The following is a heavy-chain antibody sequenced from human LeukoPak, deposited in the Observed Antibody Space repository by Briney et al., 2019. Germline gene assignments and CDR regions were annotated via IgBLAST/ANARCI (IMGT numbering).Heavy chain of an antibody. CDR2: IIPILGIA. D-gene: IGHD3-3*01. J-gene: IGHJ6*03. V-gene: IGHV1-69*02. CDR1: GGTLSSYT. CDR3: ARGKIWSGYYNYYYYYYMDV. Sequence: SVKVSCKASGGTLSSYTISWVRQAPGQGLEWMGRIIPILGIANYAQKFQGRVTITADKSTSTAYMELSSLRSEDTAVYYCARGKIWSGYYNYYYYYYMDVWGKGTTVTVSS.